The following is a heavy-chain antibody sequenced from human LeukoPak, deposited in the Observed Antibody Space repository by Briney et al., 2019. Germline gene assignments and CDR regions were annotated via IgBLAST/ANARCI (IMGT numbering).Heavy chain of an antibody. J-gene: IGHJ4*02. CDR2: IIPTFGTA. CDR1: GGTFSSYA. V-gene: IGHV1-69*13. D-gene: IGHD4-17*01. Sequence: SVKVSCKASGGTFSSYAISWVRQAPGQGLEWMGGIIPTFGTANYAQKFQGRVTITADESTSTAYMELSSLRSEDTAVYYCASLMTTVTTVFDYWGQGTLVTVSS. CDR3: ASLMTTVTTVFDY.